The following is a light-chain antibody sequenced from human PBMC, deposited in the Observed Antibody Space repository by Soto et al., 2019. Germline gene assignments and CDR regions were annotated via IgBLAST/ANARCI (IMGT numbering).Light chain of an antibody. J-gene: IGLJ1*01. CDR1: TXNVGNYNY. V-gene: IGLV2-11*01. CDR2: DVT. Sequence: QSALTQPRSVSGSPGQSVTISCTGTTXNVGNYNYVSWYQQHPSKAPKLMISDVTERPSGVPDRFSASKSGITASLTISGLQAEDEADYYCCSYAGSYSYVFGIGTKVTVL. CDR3: CSYAGSYSYV.